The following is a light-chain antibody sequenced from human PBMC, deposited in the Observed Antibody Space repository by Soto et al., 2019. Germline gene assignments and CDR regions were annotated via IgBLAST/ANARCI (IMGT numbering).Light chain of an antibody. CDR2: GAS. CDR3: QQHNNWPPWT. V-gene: IGKV3-15*01. Sequence: EMVMTQSPASLSVSAGERATLSFRASQSVSSNLAWYQQKPGQAPRLLIYGASTRATGIPARFSGSGYGRQFTLTISSLQSEDFAVYHCQQHNNWPPWTFGQGTKVDI. J-gene: IGKJ1*01. CDR1: QSVSSN.